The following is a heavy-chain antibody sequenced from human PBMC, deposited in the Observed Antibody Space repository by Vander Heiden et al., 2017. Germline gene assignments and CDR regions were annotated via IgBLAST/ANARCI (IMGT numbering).Heavy chain of an antibody. CDR1: GFTFSSYG. V-gene: IGHV3-33*01. CDR2: IWYDGSNK. Sequence: QVQLVESGGGVVQPGRSLRLSCAASGFTFSSYGMHWVRPAPGKGLEWVAVIWYDGSNKYYADSVKGRFTISRDNSKNTLYLQMNSLRAEDTAVYYCARVGGEYCSGGSCYPDAFDIWGQGTMVTVSS. J-gene: IGHJ3*02. D-gene: IGHD2-15*01. CDR3: ARVGGEYCSGGSCYPDAFDI.